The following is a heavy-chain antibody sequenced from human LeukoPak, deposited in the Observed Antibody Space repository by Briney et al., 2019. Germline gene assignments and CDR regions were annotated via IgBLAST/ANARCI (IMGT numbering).Heavy chain of an antibody. CDR3: ASGGYSYGFDY. J-gene: IGHJ4*02. Sequence: PSETLSLTCTVSGGSISSGDCYWSWIRQPPGKGLEWIGYIYYSGSTYYNPSLKSRVTISVDRSKNQLSLKLSSVTAADTAMYYCASGGYSYGFDYWGQGTLVTVSS. CDR2: IYYSGST. V-gene: IGHV4-30-4*01. CDR1: GGSISSGDCY. D-gene: IGHD5-18*01.